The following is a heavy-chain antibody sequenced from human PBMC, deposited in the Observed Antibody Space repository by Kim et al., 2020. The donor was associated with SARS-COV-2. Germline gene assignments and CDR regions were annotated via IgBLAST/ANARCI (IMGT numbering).Heavy chain of an antibody. V-gene: IGHV4-34*01. CDR2: INHSGST. Sequence: SETLSLTCAVYGGSFSGYYWSWIRQPPGKGLEWIGEINHSGSTNYNPSLKSRVTISVDTSKNQFSLKLSSVTAADTAVYYCAILPTELLWFGEPMARDFDYWGQGTLVTVSS. J-gene: IGHJ4*02. CDR3: AILPTELLWFGEPMARDFDY. D-gene: IGHD3-10*01. CDR1: GGSFSGYY.